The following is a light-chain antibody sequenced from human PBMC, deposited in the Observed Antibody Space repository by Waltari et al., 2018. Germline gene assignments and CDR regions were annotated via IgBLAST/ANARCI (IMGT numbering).Light chain of an antibody. V-gene: IGLV2-23*02. Sequence: QSALTQPASVSGSPGQSITISCTGTSSDVGAYNFVSWYQQHPGKAPKFMIYDVSKRPSGVSNRFSGSNSGNTASLTISGLQAEDEADYYCCSYAGTSTVIFGGGTKLTVL. J-gene: IGLJ2*01. CDR3: CSYAGTSTVI. CDR1: SSDVGAYNF. CDR2: DVS.